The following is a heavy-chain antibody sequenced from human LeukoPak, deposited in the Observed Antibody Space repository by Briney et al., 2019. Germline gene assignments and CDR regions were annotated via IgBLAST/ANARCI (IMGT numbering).Heavy chain of an antibody. Sequence: SSGTLSLTCAVSGGSISSSNWWSWVRQPPGKGLEWIGEIYHSGSTTYNPSLKSRVTISVDTSKNQFSLKLSSVTAADTAVYYCARGGAARPRYNWFDPWGQGTLVTVSS. CDR1: GGSISSSNW. V-gene: IGHV4-4*02. CDR3: ARGGAARPRYNWFDP. J-gene: IGHJ5*02. CDR2: IYHSGST. D-gene: IGHD6-6*01.